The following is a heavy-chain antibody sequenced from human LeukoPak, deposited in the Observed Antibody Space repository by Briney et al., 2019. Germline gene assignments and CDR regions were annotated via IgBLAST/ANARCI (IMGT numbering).Heavy chain of an antibody. CDR2: VTHSDFNKANGDIT. CDR3: ARIAMVAATQWFDP. D-gene: IGHD2-15*01. J-gene: IGHJ5*02. CDR1: GASISKDY. Sequence: PSETLSLTCTVSGASISKDYWAWIRQPPGKGLEWIGYVTHSDFNKANGDITNYNPSLESRVTISVDTSKNQFSLKLSSVTAADTAVYYCARIAMVAATQWFDPWGQGTLVTVSS. V-gene: IGHV4-59*08.